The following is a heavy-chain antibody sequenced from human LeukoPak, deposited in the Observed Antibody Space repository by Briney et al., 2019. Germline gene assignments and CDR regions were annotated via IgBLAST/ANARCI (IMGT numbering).Heavy chain of an antibody. V-gene: IGHV1-18*01. J-gene: IGHJ5*02. CDR1: GYTFTSYG. CDR3: ARGRDFWSGYSLYNWFDP. D-gene: IGHD3-3*01. Sequence: ASVKVSCKASGYTFTSYGISWVRQAPGQGLEWMGWISAYNGNTNYAKKLQGRVTMTTDTSTSTAYMELRSLRSDDTAVYYCARGRDFWSGYSLYNWFDPWGQGTLVTVSS. CDR2: ISAYNGNT.